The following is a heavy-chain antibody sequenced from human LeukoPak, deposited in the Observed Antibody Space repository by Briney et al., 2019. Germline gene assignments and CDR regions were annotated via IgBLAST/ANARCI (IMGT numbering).Heavy chain of an antibody. D-gene: IGHD2-8*01. CDR1: GFTYSRYE. CDR2: ISCSGSTI. V-gene: IGHV3-48*03. CDR3: ARENGFYY. Sequence: HPGGPLRLSCGASGFTYSRYEMLWVREARGKAVEGVSYISCSGSTIYYADSVKGRFTITRDNAKNSLYLQTNSLRADNTADYYCARENGFYYCGQGTLVTASS. J-gene: IGHJ4*02.